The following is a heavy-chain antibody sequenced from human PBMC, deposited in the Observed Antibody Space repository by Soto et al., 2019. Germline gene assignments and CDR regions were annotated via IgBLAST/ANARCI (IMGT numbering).Heavy chain of an antibody. CDR1: GFTFSSYG. Sequence: PGGSLRLSCAASGFTFSSYGMHWVRQAPGKGLEWVAVISYDGSNKYYADSVKGRFTISRDNSKNTLYLQMNSLRAEDTAVYYCAKDNGTLDYWGQGTLVTVSS. CDR3: AKDNGTLDY. V-gene: IGHV3-30*18. J-gene: IGHJ4*02. CDR2: ISYDGSNK.